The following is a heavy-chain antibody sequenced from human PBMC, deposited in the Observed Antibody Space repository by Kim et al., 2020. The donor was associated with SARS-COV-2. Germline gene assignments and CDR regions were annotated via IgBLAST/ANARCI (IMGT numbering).Heavy chain of an antibody. J-gene: IGHJ4*02. Sequence: KSRVTISVDTSKNQFSLKLSSVTAADTAVYYCARWNKGIVVAPIGYYFDYWGQGTLVTVSS. CDR3: ARWNKGIVVAPIGYYFDY. D-gene: IGHD2-21*01. V-gene: IGHV4-31*02.